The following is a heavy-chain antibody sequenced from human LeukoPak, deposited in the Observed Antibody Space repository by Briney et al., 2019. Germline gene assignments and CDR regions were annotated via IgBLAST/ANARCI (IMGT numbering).Heavy chain of an antibody. CDR1: GGSISRSNFY. J-gene: IGHJ4*02. D-gene: IGHD3-16*02. Sequence: SETLSLTCTVSGGSISRSNFYWDWIRQPPGKGLEWIGSIYYTGSTYYNSSLKSRVTTSVDTSKNHFSLKLTSVTAADTAVYYCAGRLRLGELSSDYWGQGTLVTVSS. CDR3: AGRLRLGELSSDY. V-gene: IGHV4-39*02. CDR2: IYYTGST.